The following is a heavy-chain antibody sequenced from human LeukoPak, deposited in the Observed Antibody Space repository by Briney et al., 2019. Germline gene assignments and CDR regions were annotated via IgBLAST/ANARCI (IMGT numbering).Heavy chain of an antibody. CDR3: ARVGPPEAEWLRGGWYDY. V-gene: IGHV1-8*01. J-gene: IGHJ4*02. CDR2: MNPNIGIT. D-gene: IGHD5-12*01. CDR1: GYTFTSYD. Sequence: ASAKISCKASGYTFTSYDINWVRQATGQGLEWMGWMNPNIGITGYAQKFQGRVTMTRDMSTSTVYMELSSLRSEDTAVYYCARVGPPEAEWLRGGWYDYWGQGTLVTVSS.